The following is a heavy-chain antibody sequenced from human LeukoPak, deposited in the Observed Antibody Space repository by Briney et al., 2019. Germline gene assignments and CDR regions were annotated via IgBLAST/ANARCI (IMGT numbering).Heavy chain of an antibody. V-gene: IGHV3-7*01. J-gene: IGHJ3*02. D-gene: IGHD3-16*02. CDR2: IKQDGSEK. Sequence: GGSLRLSCAASGFTFSSYWMSWVRQAPGKGLEWVANIKQDGSEKYYVDSVKGRFTISRDNAKNSLYLQMNSLRAEDTAVYYCARADYDYVWGSYRFDAFDIWGQGTMVTVSS. CDR1: GFTFSSYW. CDR3: ARADYDYVWGSYRFDAFDI.